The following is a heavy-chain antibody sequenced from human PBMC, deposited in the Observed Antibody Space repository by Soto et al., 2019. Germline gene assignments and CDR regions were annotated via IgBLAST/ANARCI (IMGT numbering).Heavy chain of an antibody. D-gene: IGHD4-17*01. CDR1: GGSISSYY. Sequence: SETLSLTCTVSGGSISSYYWSWIRQPPGKGLEWIGYIYYSGSTNYNPSLKSRVTISVDTSKNQFSLKLSSVTAADTAVYYCARIDYGDYEPFFGEWGQGTLVTVSS. V-gene: IGHV4-59*08. CDR3: ARIDYGDYEPFFGE. J-gene: IGHJ4*02. CDR2: IYYSGST.